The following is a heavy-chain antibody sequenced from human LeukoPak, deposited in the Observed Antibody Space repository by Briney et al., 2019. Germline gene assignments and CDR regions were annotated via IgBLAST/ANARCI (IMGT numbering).Heavy chain of an antibody. V-gene: IGHV1-2*05. J-gene: IGHJ4*02. CDR2: INPKIGGT. Sequence: ASVKVSCKASGYTFTGYYLHWARQAPGQGLEWMGRINPKIGGTNYSQKFQGSVSMTRNTSISTAYMELSRLRSDDTGVYYCARDGEGGPYYFDSWGQGTLVTVSS. CDR3: ARDGEGGPYYFDS. D-gene: IGHD3-10*01. CDR1: GYTFTGYY.